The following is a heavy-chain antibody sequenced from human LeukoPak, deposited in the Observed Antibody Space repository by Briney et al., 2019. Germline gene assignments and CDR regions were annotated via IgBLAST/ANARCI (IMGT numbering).Heavy chain of an antibody. CDR2: IYYSGST. CDR1: DGSISSYY. Sequence: SETLSLTCTVSDGSISSYYWSWIRQPPGKGLEWIGYIYYSGSTNYNPSLKSRVTISVDTSKNQFSLKLSSVTAADTAVYYCASGYCSGGSCYSIDYWGQGTLVTVSS. CDR3: ASGYCSGGSCYSIDY. V-gene: IGHV4-59*01. D-gene: IGHD2-15*01. J-gene: IGHJ4*02.